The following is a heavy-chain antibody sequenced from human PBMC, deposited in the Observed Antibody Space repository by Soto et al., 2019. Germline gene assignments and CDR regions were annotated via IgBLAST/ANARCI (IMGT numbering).Heavy chain of an antibody. D-gene: IGHD2-21*02. V-gene: IGHV5-10-1*01. CDR1: GYRFTSYW. CDR3: ASRLLVTSRRNYYYGMDV. Sequence: ESLKISCKGSGYRFTSYWVNWVRQMPGKGLEWMGRIDPTDSYTNYSPSFQGHVTISADKSISTAYLQWSSLKASDTAMYYCASRLLVTSRRNYYYGMDVWGQGITGTVS. J-gene: IGHJ6*02. CDR2: IDPTDSYT.